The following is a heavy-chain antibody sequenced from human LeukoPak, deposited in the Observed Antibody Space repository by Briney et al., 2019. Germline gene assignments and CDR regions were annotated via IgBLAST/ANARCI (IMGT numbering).Heavy chain of an antibody. CDR3: AKDGEYCSGGSRSFFDY. CDR2: ISTSSSYI. CDR1: GFTFSRYS. Sequence: PGGSLRLSCAASGFTFSRYSMNWVRQAPGKGLEWVSSISTSSSYIYYADSVKGRFIISRDNAKKSLYLQMNSLRAEDTAVYHCAKDGEYCSGGSRSFFDYWGQGTLVTVSS. D-gene: IGHD2-15*01. V-gene: IGHV3-21*01. J-gene: IGHJ4*02.